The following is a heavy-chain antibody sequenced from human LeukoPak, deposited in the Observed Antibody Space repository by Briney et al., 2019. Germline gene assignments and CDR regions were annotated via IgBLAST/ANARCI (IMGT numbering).Heavy chain of an antibody. CDR3: AKEGLVDYYDSSGYPKAFDI. CDR2: ISGSGGST. CDR1: GFTFSSYA. Sequence: GGSLRLSCAASGFTFSSYAMSWVRQAPGKGLEWVSAISGSGGSTYYADSVKGRFTISRDNSKNTLYLQMNSLRAEDTAVYYCAKEGLVDYYDSSGYPKAFDIWGQRTMVTVSS. V-gene: IGHV3-23*01. D-gene: IGHD3-22*01. J-gene: IGHJ3*02.